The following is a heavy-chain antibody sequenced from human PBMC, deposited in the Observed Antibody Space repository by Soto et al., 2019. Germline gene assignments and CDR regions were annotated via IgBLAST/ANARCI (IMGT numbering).Heavy chain of an antibody. CDR2: IYQSGST. Sequence: ASGTLSLTCAVSGGSISSGGYAWAWIRQPPGKGLEWVGYIYQSGSTYYNPSLKSRVTIAADRSKNQFSLNLASVTAADTAVYYCARSYSGGYDYFDYRRQRPSVPVS. CDR3: ARSYSGGYDYFDY. V-gene: IGHV4-30-2*01. CDR1: GGSISSGGYA. J-gene: IGHJ4*02. D-gene: IGHD3-22*01.